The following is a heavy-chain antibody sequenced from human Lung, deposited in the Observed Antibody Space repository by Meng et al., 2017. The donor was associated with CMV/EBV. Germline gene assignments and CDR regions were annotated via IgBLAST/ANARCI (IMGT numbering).Heavy chain of an antibody. CDR2: IIPYLDES. CDR1: GGTSNTYT. V-gene: IGHV1-69*10. J-gene: IGHJ4*03. D-gene: IGHD3-10*01. Sequence: SVKVSCKASGGTSNTYTFNWVRQAPGRGLEWMGGIIPYLDESNHAQTFQGRLTITSDRSTAAFMELDSLRSEDTAVYFCAGRGPYGRVLNVWGQGTLVTVSS. CDR3: AGRGPYGRVLNV.